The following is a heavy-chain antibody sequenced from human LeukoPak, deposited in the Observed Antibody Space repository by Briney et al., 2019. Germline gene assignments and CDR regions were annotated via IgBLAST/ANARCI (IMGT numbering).Heavy chain of an antibody. D-gene: IGHD1-14*01. CDR3: AKGAVRKFDFDY. CDR1: GFTFSSYA. Sequence: PGGSLRLSCAASGFTFSSYAMSWVRQAPGKGLEWVSGISSSGVSTYYADSVRGRFTISRDNSKNTPYLHMDSLRAEDTAVYYCAKGAVRKFDFDYWGQGTLVTASS. J-gene: IGHJ4*02. CDR2: ISSSGVST. V-gene: IGHV3-23*01.